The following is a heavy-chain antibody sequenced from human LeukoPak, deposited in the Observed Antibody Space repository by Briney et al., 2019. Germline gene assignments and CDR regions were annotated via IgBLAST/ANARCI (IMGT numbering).Heavy chain of an antibody. CDR3: ARYNAPVTTYAFDI. J-gene: IGHJ3*02. CDR1: GYTFTSYD. V-gene: IGHV1-8*01. Sequence: ASVKVSCKASGYTFTSYDINWVRQATGQGLEWMGWMNPNSGNTGYAQKFQGRVTMTRNTSISTAYMELSSLRSEDTAVYYCARYNAPVTTYAFDIWGQGTMVTASS. D-gene: IGHD4-17*01. CDR2: MNPNSGNT.